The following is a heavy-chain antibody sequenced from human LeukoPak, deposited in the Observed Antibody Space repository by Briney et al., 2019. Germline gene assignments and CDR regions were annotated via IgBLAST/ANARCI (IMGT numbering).Heavy chain of an antibody. D-gene: IGHD2-2*01. Sequence: GRSLRLSCAASGFTFDDYTMHWVRQAPGKGLEWVAFIQFDGSDEHYADSVKGRFIISRDNSKNTLYLQMNSLRPEDTSVYYCAEDQQLQPFHYWGQGTLVTVSS. J-gene: IGHJ4*02. CDR2: IQFDGSDE. CDR3: AEDQQLQPFHY. V-gene: IGHV3-30*02. CDR1: GFTFDDYT.